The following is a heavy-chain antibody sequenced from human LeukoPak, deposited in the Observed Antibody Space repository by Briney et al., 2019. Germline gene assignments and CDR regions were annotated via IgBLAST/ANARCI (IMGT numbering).Heavy chain of an antibody. CDR3: ARKEVYGDSSGSFDI. J-gene: IGHJ3*02. CDR2: INPSGGST. CDR1: GYTFTSYY. D-gene: IGHD4-17*01. Sequence: GASVTVSCTASGYTFTSYYMHWVRQAPGQGLEWMGIINPSGGSTSYAQKFQGRVTMTRDTSTSTVYMELSSLKSEDTAVYYCARKEVYGDSSGSFDIWGQGTMVTVSS. V-gene: IGHV1-46*01.